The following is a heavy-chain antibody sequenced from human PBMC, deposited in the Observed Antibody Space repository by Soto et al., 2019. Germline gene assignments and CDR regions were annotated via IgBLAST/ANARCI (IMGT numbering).Heavy chain of an antibody. J-gene: IGHJ4*02. CDR3: ARDQQGWEESFDN. V-gene: IGHV3-30*03. Sequence: GGSLRLSCAASGFTFSCYGMHWVRQAPGKGLEWVAVISYDGSNKYYADSVKGRFTISRDNAKNSLYLQMNSLRDEDTAVYYWARDQQGWEESFDNGAQGTLFTVPS. D-gene: IGHD1-26*01. CDR1: GFTFSCYG. CDR2: ISYDGSNK.